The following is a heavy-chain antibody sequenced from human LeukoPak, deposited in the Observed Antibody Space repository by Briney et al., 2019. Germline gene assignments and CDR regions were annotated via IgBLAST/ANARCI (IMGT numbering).Heavy chain of an antibody. J-gene: IGHJ3*02. CDR2: ISSSSSYI. Sequence: PGGSLRLSCAASGFTFSSYSMNWVRQAPGKGLEWVSSISSSSSYIYYADSVKGRFTISRDNAKNSLYLQMNSLRAEDTAVYYCGVAVAGAYAFDIWGQGTMVTVSS. CDR1: GFTFSSYS. V-gene: IGHV3-21*01. D-gene: IGHD6-19*01. CDR3: GVAVAGAYAFDI.